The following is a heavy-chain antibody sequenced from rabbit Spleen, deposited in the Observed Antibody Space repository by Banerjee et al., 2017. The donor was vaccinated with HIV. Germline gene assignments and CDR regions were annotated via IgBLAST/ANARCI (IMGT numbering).Heavy chain of an antibody. V-gene: IGHV1S40*01. CDR2: IYGGSNDNT. CDR3: ARDLVAVIGWNFNL. J-gene: IGHJ4*01. D-gene: IGHD1-1*01. Sequence: QSLEESGGDLVKPGASLTLTCTASGFSFSSGYYMCWVRQAPGKGLEWIACIYGGSNDNTYYASWVNGRFSISRSTSLNTVTLQMTSLTAADTATYFCARDLVAVIGWNFNLWGQGTLVTVS. CDR1: GFSFSSGYY.